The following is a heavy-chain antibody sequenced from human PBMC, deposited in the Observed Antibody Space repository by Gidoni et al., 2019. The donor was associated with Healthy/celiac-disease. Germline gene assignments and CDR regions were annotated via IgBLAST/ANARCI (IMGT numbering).Heavy chain of an antibody. D-gene: IGHD3-10*01. CDR3: ARAADYYGSGSRTKYYYYYGMDV. CDR2: IIPILGIA. CDR1: GGTFSSYT. Sequence: QVQLVQSGAEVKKPGSSVKVSCKASGGTFSSYTISWVRQAPGQGLEWMGRIIPILGIANYAQKFQGRVTITADKSTSTAYMELSSLRSEDTAVYYCARAADYYGSGSRTKYYYYYGMDVWGQGTTVTVSS. V-gene: IGHV1-69*02. J-gene: IGHJ6*02.